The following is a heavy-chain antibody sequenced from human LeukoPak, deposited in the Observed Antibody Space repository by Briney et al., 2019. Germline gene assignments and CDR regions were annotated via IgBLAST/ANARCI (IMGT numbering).Heavy chain of an antibody. Sequence: ASVKVSCKASGGTFSSYATSWVRQAPGQGLEWMGRIIPILGIANYAQKFQGRVTITADKSTSTAYMELSSLRSEDTAVYYCARDPLYDYVWGSYRAGSDYWGQGTLVTVSS. J-gene: IGHJ4*02. CDR3: ARDPLYDYVWGSYRAGSDY. CDR1: GGTFSSYA. D-gene: IGHD3-16*02. V-gene: IGHV1-69*04. CDR2: IIPILGIA.